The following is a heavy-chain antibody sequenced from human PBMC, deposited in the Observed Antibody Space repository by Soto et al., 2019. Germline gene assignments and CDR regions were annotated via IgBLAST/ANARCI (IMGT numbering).Heavy chain of an antibody. J-gene: IGHJ6*02. CDR3: AREDDGGDSLDV. CDR2: IHHSGAI. D-gene: IGHD2-21*02. CDR1: GGSINSDYYH. V-gene: IGHV4-30-4*08. Sequence: ASETLSLTCTVSGGSINSDYYHWTWIRQSPGKGLEWIGYIHHSGAILYNPSFTSQLAISVDTSKNQFSLHLSSVTDTDTAVYFCAREDDGGDSLDVWGQGTTVTVSS.